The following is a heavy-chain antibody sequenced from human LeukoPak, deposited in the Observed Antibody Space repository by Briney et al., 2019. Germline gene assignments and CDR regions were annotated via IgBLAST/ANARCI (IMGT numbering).Heavy chain of an antibody. CDR3: GVGASIANYYSYMDV. V-gene: IGHV3-72*01. CDR1: GFTSSDHY. Sequence: GGSLRLSCAASGFTSSDHYMDWVRQAPGKGLEWIGRSRNKANSYSTEYAASVKGRFTISRDESENSLYLQMNGLKTEDTAVYYCGVGASIANYYSYMDVWGKGTTVTVSS. CDR2: SRNKANSYST. D-gene: IGHD1-26*01. J-gene: IGHJ6*03.